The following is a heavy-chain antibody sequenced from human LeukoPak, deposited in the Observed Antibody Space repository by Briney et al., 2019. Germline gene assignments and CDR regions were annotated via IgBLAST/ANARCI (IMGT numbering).Heavy chain of an antibody. V-gene: IGHV3-74*01. CDR3: ARGGTSSFYYGIDP. D-gene: IGHD3-22*01. CDR1: GFTFSSYW. CDR2: IKSDGSST. J-gene: IGHJ5*02. Sequence: GGSLRLSCAASGFTFSSYWMHWVRQAPGKGLVWVSRIKSDGSSTSYADSVKGRFTISRDNAKNTLYLQMNSLRAEDTAMYYCARGGTSSFYYGIDPWGQGTLVTVSS.